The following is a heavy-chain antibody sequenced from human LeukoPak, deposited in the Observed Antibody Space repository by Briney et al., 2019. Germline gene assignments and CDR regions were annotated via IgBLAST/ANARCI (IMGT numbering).Heavy chain of an antibody. J-gene: IGHJ6*03. V-gene: IGHV4-61*02. CDR1: GGSISSGSYY. Sequence: SQTLSLTCTVSGGSISSGSYYWSWIRQPAGKGLEWIGRIYTSGSTNYNPSLKSRVTISVDTSKNQFSLKLSSVTAADTAVYYCARETSQKGAHYMDVWGKGTTITISS. CDR3: ARETSQKGAHYMDV. CDR2: IYTSGST. D-gene: IGHD3-16*01.